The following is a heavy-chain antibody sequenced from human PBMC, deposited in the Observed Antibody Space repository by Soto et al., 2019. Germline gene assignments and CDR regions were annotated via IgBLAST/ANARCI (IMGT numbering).Heavy chain of an antibody. CDR1: GYSFTTYW. Sequence: PGESLKISCKGSGYSFTTYWIGWVRQMPGKGLEWMGIIYPGDSDTRYSPSFQGQVTISADKSISTAYLQWSSLKASDTAIYYCARHEISINLRYYYGMDVWGQGTTVTVPS. CDR3: ARHEISINLRYYYGMDV. CDR2: IYPGDSDT. J-gene: IGHJ6*02. V-gene: IGHV5-51*01.